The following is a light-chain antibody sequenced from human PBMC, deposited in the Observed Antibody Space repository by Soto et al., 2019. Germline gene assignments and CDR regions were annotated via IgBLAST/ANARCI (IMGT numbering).Light chain of an antibody. Sequence: DIEMTQSPSSLSASVGDRVTITCRASQTISSWLAWYQQKPGKAPNLLIYDPSSLESGVPSRFSGSGSGTEFTLTISSLQPDDFATYYCQQYHSYPLTFGGGTKVDIK. CDR1: QTISSW. V-gene: IGKV1-5*01. CDR2: DPS. CDR3: QQYHSYPLT. J-gene: IGKJ4*01.